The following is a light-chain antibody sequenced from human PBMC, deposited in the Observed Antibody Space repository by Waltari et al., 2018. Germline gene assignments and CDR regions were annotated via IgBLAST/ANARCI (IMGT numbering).Light chain of an antibody. CDR1: QGISRY. Sequence: AIRMTQSPSSLSASTGDRVTITCRASQGISRYLAWYQQKPGKAPKCLIYAASTLQSGVPSRFSGSGSGTDFTLTISCLQSEDFATYYCQQYYSYPWTFGQGTKVEIK. V-gene: IGKV1-8*01. CDR3: QQYYSYPWT. CDR2: AAS. J-gene: IGKJ1*01.